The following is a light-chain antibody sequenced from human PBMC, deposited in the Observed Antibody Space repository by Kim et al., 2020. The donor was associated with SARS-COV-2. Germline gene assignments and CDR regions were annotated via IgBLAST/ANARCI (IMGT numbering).Light chain of an antibody. CDR1: SSDIGGFNY. Sequence: QSALTQPASVSGSPGQSITISCSGTSSDIGGFNYVSWYQQFPGKAPKLIIYDVTSRPSGISNRFSGSKSGDTASLTISGLQAEDEADYYCGSYTSRTTVIFGGGTQLTVL. CDR3: GSYTSRTTVI. CDR2: DVT. V-gene: IGLV2-14*01. J-gene: IGLJ2*01.